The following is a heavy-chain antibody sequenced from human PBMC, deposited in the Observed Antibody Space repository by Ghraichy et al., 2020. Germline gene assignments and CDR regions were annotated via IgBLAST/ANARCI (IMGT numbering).Heavy chain of an antibody. CDR3: ARTLRMSGSYWDY. D-gene: IGHD1-26*01. J-gene: IGHJ4*02. Sequence: SETLSLTCTVSGGSISSSSYYWGWIRQPPGKGLEWIGSIYYSGSIYYNPSLKSRVTISVDTSKNQFSLKLSSVTAADTAVYYCARTLRMSGSYWDYWGQGTLVTVSS. CDR2: IYYSGSI. CDR1: GGSISSSSYY. V-gene: IGHV4-39*01.